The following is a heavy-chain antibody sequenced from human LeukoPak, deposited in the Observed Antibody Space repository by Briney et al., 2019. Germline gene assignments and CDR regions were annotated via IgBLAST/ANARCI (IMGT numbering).Heavy chain of an antibody. J-gene: IGHJ4*02. Sequence: SETLSLTCTVSGGSISSSSYYWGWIRQPPGKWLESIGNIYYSGSTYYNPSLKSRVTISVDTPENQFSLKLSSVTAADTAVYYCARLGSGYSYGFDYWGQGTLVTVSS. D-gene: IGHD5-18*01. CDR2: IYYSGST. CDR3: ARLGSGYSYGFDY. V-gene: IGHV4-39*01. CDR1: GGSISSSSYY.